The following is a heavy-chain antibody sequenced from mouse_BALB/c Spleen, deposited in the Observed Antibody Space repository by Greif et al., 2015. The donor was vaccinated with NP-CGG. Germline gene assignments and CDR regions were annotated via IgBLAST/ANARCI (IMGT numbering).Heavy chain of an antibody. CDR1: GFSLTSYG. Sequence: QVQLKDSGPGLVAPSQSLSITCTVSGFSLTSYGVHWVRQPPGKGLEWLGVIWAGGSTNYNSALMSRLSISKDNSKSXVFLKMNSLQTDDTAMYYCAREKFTTVSSFAYWGQGTLVTVSA. CDR2: IWAGGST. CDR3: AREKFTTVSSFAY. D-gene: IGHD1-1*01. J-gene: IGHJ3*01. V-gene: IGHV2-9*02.